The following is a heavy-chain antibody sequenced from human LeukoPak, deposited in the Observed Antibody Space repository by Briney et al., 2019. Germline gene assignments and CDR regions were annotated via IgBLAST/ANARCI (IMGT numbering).Heavy chain of an antibody. CDR2: IYSGGST. CDR3: AKDPTNTWYFDY. J-gene: IGHJ4*02. Sequence: GGSLRLSCAASGFTVSRNYMSWVRQAPGKGLEWVSVIYSGGSTYYADSVKGRFTISRDNSKNTLYLQMNSLRAEDTAVYYCAKDPTNTWYFDYWGQGTLVTVSS. CDR1: GFTVSRNY. V-gene: IGHV3-66*01. D-gene: IGHD5-12*01.